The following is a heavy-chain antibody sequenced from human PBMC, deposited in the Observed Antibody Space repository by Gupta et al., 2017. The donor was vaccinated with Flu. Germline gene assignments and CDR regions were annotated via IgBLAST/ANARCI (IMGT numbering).Heavy chain of an antibody. CDR1: GIIPNYE. Sequence: ELQLVESGGGVAQPVGYLRLYCAASGIIPNYEMNWVRQSPGKGLEWVAYIGSSDNIIHYADSVEGRFTISRDNAKKSLYLQMNSLRAEDTAVYYCARDYGGSFDLWGQGTPVTVSS. CDR3: ARDYGGSFDL. J-gene: IGHJ4*02. V-gene: IGHV3-48*03. D-gene: IGHD4-23*01. CDR2: IGSSDNII.